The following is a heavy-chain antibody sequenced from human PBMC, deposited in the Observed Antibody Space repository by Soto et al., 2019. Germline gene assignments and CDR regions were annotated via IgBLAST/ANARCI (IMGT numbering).Heavy chain of an antibody. Sequence: QVQLVQSGAEVKKPGASVKVSCKASGYTFTSYGISWVRQAPGQGLEWMGWISAYNGNTNYAQKLQGRVTMTTDTSTRTAYLELRSLRSDDTAVYYCSRAGPEDSSGELFDHWGQGTLFTVSS. V-gene: IGHV1-18*01. CDR1: GYTFTSYG. CDR3: SRAGPEDSSGELFDH. J-gene: IGHJ5*02. CDR2: ISAYNGNT. D-gene: IGHD3-22*01.